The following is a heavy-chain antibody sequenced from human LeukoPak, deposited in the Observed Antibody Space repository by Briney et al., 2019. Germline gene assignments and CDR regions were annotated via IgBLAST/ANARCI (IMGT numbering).Heavy chain of an antibody. J-gene: IGHJ1*01. Sequence: ASVKVSCKASGYTFTSYYMHWVRQAPGQGLEWMGIMNPSDNSVRNAQKFQGRIAMTRDTSTSTVYMELSSLRSEDTAIYYCTRSYCRGDFYSLYFHLWGQGTLVTVSS. CDR3: TRSYCRGDFYSLYFHL. CDR1: GYTFTSYY. D-gene: IGHD2-21*01. V-gene: IGHV1-46*01. CDR2: MNPSDNSV.